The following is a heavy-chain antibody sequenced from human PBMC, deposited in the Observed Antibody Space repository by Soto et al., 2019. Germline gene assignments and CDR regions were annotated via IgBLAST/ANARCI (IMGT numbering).Heavy chain of an antibody. D-gene: IGHD5-18*01. V-gene: IGHV3-23*01. CDR1: GFTFSRYA. CDR3: AKDLTCKLRGYSF. J-gene: IGHJ4*02. CDR2: ISGSGGST. Sequence: EVQLLESGGGLVQPGGSLRLSCAASGFTFSRYAMSWVRQAPGKGLEWVSAISGSGGSTYYADSVKGRFTISRYNYKNSLDLQMNSLRAEDTAVYYCAKDLTCKLRGYSFWGQGTLVTVTS.